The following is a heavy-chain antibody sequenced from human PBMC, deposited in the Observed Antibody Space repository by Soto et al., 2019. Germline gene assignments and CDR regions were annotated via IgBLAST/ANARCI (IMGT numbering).Heavy chain of an antibody. Sequence: PGGSLRLSCAASGFTFSSYAMHWVRQAPGKGLEWVAVISYDGSNEYYADSVKGRFTISRDNSKNTLYLQMNSLRAEDTAVYYCARVVAARDCYGMDVWGQGTTVTVSS. CDR1: GFTFSSYA. CDR3: ARVVAARDCYGMDV. J-gene: IGHJ6*02. D-gene: IGHD2-15*01. V-gene: IGHV3-30-3*01. CDR2: ISYDGSNE.